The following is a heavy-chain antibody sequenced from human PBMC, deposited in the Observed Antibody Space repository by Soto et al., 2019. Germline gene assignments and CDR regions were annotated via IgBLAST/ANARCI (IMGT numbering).Heavy chain of an antibody. D-gene: IGHD6-6*01. CDR3: ASGRGYSSSSTPY. CDR1: GFTFSSYG. J-gene: IGHJ4*02. Sequence: SLRLSCAASGFTFSSYGMHWVRQAPGKGLEWVAVIWYDGSNKYYADSVKGRFTISRDNSKNTLYLQMNSLRAEDTAVYYCASGRGYSSSSTPYWGQGTLLTVSS. V-gene: IGHV3-33*01. CDR2: IWYDGSNK.